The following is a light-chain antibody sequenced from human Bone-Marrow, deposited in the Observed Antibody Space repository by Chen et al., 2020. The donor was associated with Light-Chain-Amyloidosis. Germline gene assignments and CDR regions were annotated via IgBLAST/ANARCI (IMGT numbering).Light chain of an antibody. V-gene: IGLV2-14*01. J-gene: IGLJ1*01. CDR2: EVT. CDR3: SSYTITNTLV. Sequence: QSALTQPASVPGSPGQSLPIPSPGTSSDVGGDNHVSWYQQHPDKAPKLMIYEVTKRPSWVPDRFSGSKSDNTASLTISGLQTEDEADYFCSSYTITNTLVFGSGTRVTVL. CDR1: SSDVGGDNH.